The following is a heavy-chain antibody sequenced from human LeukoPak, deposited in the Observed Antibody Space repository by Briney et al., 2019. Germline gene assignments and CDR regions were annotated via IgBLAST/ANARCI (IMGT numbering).Heavy chain of an antibody. V-gene: IGHV3-48*01. D-gene: IGHD4-11*01. J-gene: IGHJ5*02. CDR1: GLTFSSYS. CDR3: ARARGNYGYNWFDP. Sequence: GGSLRLSCAASGLTFSSYSMNWVRQAPGKGLEWVSYISSSSSTIYYADSVKGRFTISRDNAKNSLYLQMNSLRAEDTAVYYCARARGNYGYNWFDPWGQGTLVTVSS. CDR2: ISSSSSTI.